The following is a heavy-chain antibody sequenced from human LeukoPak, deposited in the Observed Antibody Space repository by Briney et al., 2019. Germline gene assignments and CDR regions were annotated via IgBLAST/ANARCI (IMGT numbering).Heavy chain of an antibody. CDR1: GFTFSSYW. J-gene: IGHJ4*02. CDR2: IKQDGSEK. CDR3: ARAMDC. Sequence: GGSLRLSCVGSGFTFSSYWMSWIRQAPGKGLEWVANIKQDGSEKYYVDSVKGRFTISRDNAKNSLYLQMYSLRAEDTALYYCARAMDCWGQGTLVTVSS. V-gene: IGHV3-7*03.